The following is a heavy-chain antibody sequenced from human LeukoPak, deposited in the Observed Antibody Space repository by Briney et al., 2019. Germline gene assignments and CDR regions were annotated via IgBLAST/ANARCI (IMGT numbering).Heavy chain of an antibody. CDR2: YYSGTT. D-gene: IGHD2-15*01. CDR1: GGSISGGY. V-gene: IGHV4-59*08. J-gene: IGHJ4*02. CDR3: ARATGYCSGGSCYLPANFDY. Sequence: PSETLSLTCTVSGGSISGGYWSWLRQPPGKGLEWIGIYYSGTTKYNPSLNGRVTISIDTSKNQFSLRLSSVTAADTAMYYCARATGYCSGGSCYLPANFDYWGQGTLVTVSS.